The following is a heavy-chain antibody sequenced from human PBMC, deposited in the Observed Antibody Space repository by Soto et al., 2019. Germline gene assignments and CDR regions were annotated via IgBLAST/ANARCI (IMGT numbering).Heavy chain of an antibody. J-gene: IGHJ6*03. V-gene: IGHV3-7*01. CDR3: ARVSSRCSGGSCYFNYYYYYYMDV. Sequence: PGGSLRLSCAASGFTFSSYWMSWVRQAPGKGLEWVTNIKQDGSEKYYVDSVKGRFTISRDNAKNPLYLQMNSLRAEDTAVYYRARVSSRCSGGSCYFNYYYYYYMDVWGKGTTVTVSS. CDR2: IKQDGSEK. CDR1: GFTFSSYW. D-gene: IGHD2-15*01.